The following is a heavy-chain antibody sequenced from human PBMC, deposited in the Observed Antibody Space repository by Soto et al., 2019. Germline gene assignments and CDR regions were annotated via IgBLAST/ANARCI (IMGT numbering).Heavy chain of an antibody. CDR2: ISGSGGST. V-gene: IGHV3-23*01. CDR3: AKTPYSSSYFDY. D-gene: IGHD6-6*01. CDR1: GFTFTSFA. J-gene: IGHJ4*02. Sequence: LRLSCAASGFTFTSFAVSWVRQAPGKGLEWVSAISGSGGSTYCADSVKGRFTISRDNSKNTLYLQMNSLRAEDTAVYYCAKTPYSSSYFDYWGQGTLVTVSS.